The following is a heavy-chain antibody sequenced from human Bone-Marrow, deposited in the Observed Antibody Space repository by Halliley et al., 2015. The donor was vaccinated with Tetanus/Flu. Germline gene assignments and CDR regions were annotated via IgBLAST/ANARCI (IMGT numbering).Heavy chain of an antibody. CDR1: GFTFNTYW. CDR2: IKEDGSTM. Sequence: SLRLSCAASGFTFNTYWMTWVRRAPGKGLEWVANIKEDGSTMFYVDSVKGRFTISRDNAKNSLYLQMDTLTVEDTAIYYCAKDRDTGAFYMNNGFRIPRVGYSMDVWGQGTTVTVSS. V-gene: IGHV3-7*03. D-gene: IGHD7-27*01. J-gene: IGHJ6*02. CDR3: AKDRDTGAFYMNNGFRIPRVGYSMDV.